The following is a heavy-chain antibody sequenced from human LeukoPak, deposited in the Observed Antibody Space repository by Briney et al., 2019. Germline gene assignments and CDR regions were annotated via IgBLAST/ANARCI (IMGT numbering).Heavy chain of an antibody. D-gene: IGHD5-18*01. CDR1: GFTFGAYA. CDR3: TRDYTAMIRGYYFDY. J-gene: IGHJ4*02. V-gene: IGHV3-49*03. Sequence: GGSLRLSCTASGFTFGAYAMNWFRQAPGKGLEWVGFIRSKAYGVTTEYAASVKGRFTISRDDSKSIAYLQMNSLKTEDTAVYYCTRDYTAMIRGYYFDYWGQGTLVTVSS. CDR2: IRSKAYGVTT.